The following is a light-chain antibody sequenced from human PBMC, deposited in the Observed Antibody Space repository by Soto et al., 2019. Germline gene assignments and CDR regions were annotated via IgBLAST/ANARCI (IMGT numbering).Light chain of an antibody. CDR1: QSIDSY. Sequence: DIQMTQSPSSLSASVGDRISITCRATQSIDSYLNWYQQMPGKAPKLLIYTSTTLQSGVPSRFSGSGSGTDFTLTVSSLQPEDFATYYCQQTYSAPYTFGLGTKVDIK. CDR3: QQTYSAPYT. CDR2: TST. V-gene: IGKV1-39*01. J-gene: IGKJ2*01.